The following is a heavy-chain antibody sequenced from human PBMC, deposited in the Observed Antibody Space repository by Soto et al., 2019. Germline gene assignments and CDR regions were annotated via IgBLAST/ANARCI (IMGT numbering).Heavy chain of an antibody. Sequence: SVKVSCKASGGTFSGYAISWVRQAPGQGLEWMGEIIPMFGTSNYAQKFQGRVTITADESTSTAYMELSSLRSEDTAVYYCARGSCSSTSCYKEYYFDPWGQGTVVTVSS. V-gene: IGHV1-69*13. D-gene: IGHD2-2*02. CDR1: GGTFSGYA. CDR3: ARGSCSSTSCYKEYYFDP. CDR2: IIPMFGTS. J-gene: IGHJ5*02.